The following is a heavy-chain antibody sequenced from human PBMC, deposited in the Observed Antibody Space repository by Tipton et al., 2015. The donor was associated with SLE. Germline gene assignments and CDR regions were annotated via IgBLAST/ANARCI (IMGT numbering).Heavy chain of an antibody. Sequence: SLRLSCAASGFTFDDYAMHWVRQAPGKGLEWVSGISWNSGNIDYAGSVKGRFTISRDNAKNSLYLQMNSLRAEDTALYYCAKDPTMVQGVIMGGEFDYWGQGTLVTVSS. CDR3: AKDPTMVQGVIMGGEFDY. V-gene: IGHV3-9*01. D-gene: IGHD3-10*01. CDR1: GFTFDDYA. J-gene: IGHJ4*02. CDR2: ISWNSGNI.